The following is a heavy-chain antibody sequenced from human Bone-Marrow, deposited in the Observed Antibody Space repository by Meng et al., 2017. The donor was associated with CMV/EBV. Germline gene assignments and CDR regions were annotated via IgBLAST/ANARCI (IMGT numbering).Heavy chain of an antibody. CDR1: GGTFSSYA. CDR3: ARGTPGELSYYCGMDV. Sequence: SVKVSCKASGGTFSSYAISWVRQAPGQGLEWMGGIIPILGIANYAQKFQGRVTITADKSTSTAYMELSSLRSEDTAVYYCARGTPGELSYYCGMDVWGQGTTVTVSS. J-gene: IGHJ6*02. D-gene: IGHD1-26*01. V-gene: IGHV1-69*10. CDR2: IIPILGIA.